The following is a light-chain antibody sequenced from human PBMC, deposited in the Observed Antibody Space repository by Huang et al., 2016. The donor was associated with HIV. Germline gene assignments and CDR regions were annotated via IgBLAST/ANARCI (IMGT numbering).Light chain of an antibody. Sequence: IQITQSPSSLSASTGDRVTVSCRASQDVSDYLAWYQQKPGGAPRLLIYSTSTLQSGVPSRFSGNGSATDFSLTITCLQSDDFATYYCQQYHTFPWTFGQGTKVEI. CDR1: QDVSDY. V-gene: IGKV1-8*01. CDR3: QQYHTFPWT. J-gene: IGKJ1*01. CDR2: STS.